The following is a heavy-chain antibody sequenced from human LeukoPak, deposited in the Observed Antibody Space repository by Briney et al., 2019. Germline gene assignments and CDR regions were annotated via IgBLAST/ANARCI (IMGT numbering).Heavy chain of an antibody. CDR1: GGSFSGYF. Sequence: PSETLSLTCAVYGGSFSGYFWSWIRQPPGKGLEWIGNINHRGSTNYNPSLKSRVTISVDTSKDQFYLRLNSLTAADTAVYYCARAPRSDSNWSHYYYYMDVWDKGTTVTVSS. V-gene: IGHV4-34*01. D-gene: IGHD6-13*01. CDR2: INHRGST. J-gene: IGHJ6*03. CDR3: ARAPRSDSNWSHYYYYMDV.